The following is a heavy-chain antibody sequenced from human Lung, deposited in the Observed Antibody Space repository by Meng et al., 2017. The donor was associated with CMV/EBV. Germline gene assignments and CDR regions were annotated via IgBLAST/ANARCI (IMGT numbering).Heavy chain of an antibody. Sequence: LQLQESGPGLVKPSGTLFLTCTVAGGSISSNGYYWDWVRQPPGKGLEWIGAIYHSGSTSYNPSLQSRVTMFVDTSKNQFSLMLTSVTATDTAVYYCARRRGGSGRDCWGQGTLVTVSS. J-gene: IGHJ4*02. CDR1: GGSISSNGYY. CDR2: IYHSGST. CDR3: ARRRGGSGRDC. D-gene: IGHD3-10*01. V-gene: IGHV4-39*01.